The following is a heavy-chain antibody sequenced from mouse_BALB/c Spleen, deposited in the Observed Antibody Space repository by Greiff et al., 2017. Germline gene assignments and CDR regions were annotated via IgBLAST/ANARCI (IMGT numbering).Heavy chain of an antibody. Sequence: EVMLVESGGGLVQPGGSLKLSCAASGFTFSSYGMSWVRQTPDKRLELVATINSNGGSTYYPDSVKGRFTISRDNAKNTLYLQMSSLKSEDTAMYYCARGPFTTATAWFAYWGQGTLVTVSA. J-gene: IGHJ3*01. D-gene: IGHD1-2*01. V-gene: IGHV5-6-3*01. CDR2: INSNGGST. CDR3: ARGPFTTATAWFAY. CDR1: GFTFSSYG.